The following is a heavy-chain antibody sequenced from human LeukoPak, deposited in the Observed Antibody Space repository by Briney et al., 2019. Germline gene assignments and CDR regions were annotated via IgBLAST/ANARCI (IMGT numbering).Heavy chain of an antibody. CDR2: INPHSGGT. Sequence: ASVKPCCYAAGYTFTAYDVHWVRLAPGQGRGWWGWINPHSGGTKYAQKFQDRVTMTRDTSISTAYMEVSRLRSDDTAVYYCARGYCSGGSCLDYWGQGTLVTVSS. V-gene: IGHV1-2*02. CDR1: GYTFTAYD. J-gene: IGHJ4*02. D-gene: IGHD2-15*01. CDR3: ARGYCSGGSCLDY.